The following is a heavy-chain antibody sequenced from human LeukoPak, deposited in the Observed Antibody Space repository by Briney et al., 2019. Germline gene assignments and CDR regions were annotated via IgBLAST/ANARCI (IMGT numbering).Heavy chain of an antibody. CDR3: AKASYYDSSGDY. V-gene: IGHV3-30*18. J-gene: IGHJ4*02. Sequence: AGGSLRLSCAASGFTFSSYGMHWVRQAPGKGLEWVAVISYDGSNKYYADSVKGRFTISRDNSKNTLYLQMSSLRAEDTAVYYCAKASYYDSSGDYWGQGTLVTVSS. D-gene: IGHD3-22*01. CDR2: ISYDGSNK. CDR1: GFTFSSYG.